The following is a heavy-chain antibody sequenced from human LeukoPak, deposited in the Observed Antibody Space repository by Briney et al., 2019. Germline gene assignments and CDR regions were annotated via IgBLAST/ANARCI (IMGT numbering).Heavy chain of an antibody. CDR2: VYYSGRA. D-gene: IGHD3-9*01. CDR1: GSSVSTINSY. V-gene: IGHV4-39*02. J-gene: IGHJ4*02. Sequence: SETLSLTCTVSGSSVSTINSYCGWIRQPPGKGLEWIGNVYYSGRANYSPSLKSRVTMSVDTSKNRFSLKMTSVTAADTAVYFCARLRKGRYFAYFFGYWGRATLVTVSS. CDR3: ARLRKGRYFAYFFGY.